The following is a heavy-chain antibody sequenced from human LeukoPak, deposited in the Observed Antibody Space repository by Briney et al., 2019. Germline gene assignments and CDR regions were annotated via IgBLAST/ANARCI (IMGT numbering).Heavy chain of an antibody. Sequence: GGSLRLSCTASGFTFGDYAMSWIRQAPGKGLEWVGFIRSKAYGETADYAASVKGRFTISRDDSKAIAYLQMNSLRVEDTAVYYCARDGQNGSPYATDVWGQGTTVTVSS. D-gene: IGHD3-10*01. CDR2: IRSKAYGETA. V-gene: IGHV3-49*03. CDR1: GFTFGDYA. J-gene: IGHJ6*02. CDR3: ARDGQNGSPYATDV.